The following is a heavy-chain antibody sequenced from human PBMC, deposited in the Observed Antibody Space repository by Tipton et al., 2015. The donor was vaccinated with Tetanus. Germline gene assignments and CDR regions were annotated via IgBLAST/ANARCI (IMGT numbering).Heavy chain of an antibody. Sequence: QLVQSGAEVKKPGESLRISCKASDYSFANYWIAWVRQMPGVGLEYMGMIYPGDSETRYSPSFQGQVTISVDRSLSTVYLQWSGLKASATATYFCARYAFCTSTSCHFDTWGQGTLVTASS. CDR1: DYSFANYW. CDR3: ARYAFCTSTSCHFDT. CDR2: IYPGDSET. D-gene: IGHD2-2*01. J-gene: IGHJ4*02. V-gene: IGHV5-51*01.